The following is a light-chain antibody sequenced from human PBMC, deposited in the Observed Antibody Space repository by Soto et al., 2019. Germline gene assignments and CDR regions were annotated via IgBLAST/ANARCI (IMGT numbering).Light chain of an antibody. CDR2: DAS. CDR1: QSISSW. Sequence: DIQMTQSPSTLSASVGDRVTITCRASQSISSWLAWYQQKPGKAPKLLIYDASSLGTGVPSRFSGSGSGTDFSFTITNLQPEDFATYYCQQYDTIPPSFGQGTKLDFK. CDR3: QQYDTIPPS. J-gene: IGKJ2*03. V-gene: IGKV1-5*01.